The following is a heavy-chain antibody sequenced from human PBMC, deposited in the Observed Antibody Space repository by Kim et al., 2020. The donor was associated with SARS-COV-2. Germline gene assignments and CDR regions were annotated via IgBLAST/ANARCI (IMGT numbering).Heavy chain of an antibody. CDR3: ARLHSGSYFFDY. Sequence: NYKPSLKSRVTISVDTSKNQFSLKLSSVTAADTAVYYCARLHSGSYFFDYWGQGTLVTVSS. V-gene: IGHV4-61*07. D-gene: IGHD1-26*01. J-gene: IGHJ4*02.